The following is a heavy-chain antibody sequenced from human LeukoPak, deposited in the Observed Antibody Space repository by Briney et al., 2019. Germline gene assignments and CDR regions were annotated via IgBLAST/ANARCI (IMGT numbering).Heavy chain of an antibody. V-gene: IGHV4-34*01. CDR2: INHSGST. CDR3: ARLVGIRRRARFDP. D-gene: IGHD1-26*01. Sequence: SETLSLTCAVYGGSFSGYYWSWIRQPPGKGLEWIGEINHSGSTNYNPSLKNRVTISVDTSKNQFSLKVSSVTAADTAVYYCARLVGIRRRARFDPWGQGTLVTVSS. J-gene: IGHJ5*02. CDR1: GGSFSGYY.